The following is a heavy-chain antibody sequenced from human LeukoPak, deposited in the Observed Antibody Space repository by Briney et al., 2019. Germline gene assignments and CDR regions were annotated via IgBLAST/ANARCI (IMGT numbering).Heavy chain of an antibody. D-gene: IGHD2-2*01. CDR2: IYYSGST. CDR3: ALLGYCSSASCRFDY. V-gene: IGHV4-39*01. J-gene: IGHJ4*02. Sequence: SETLSLTCTVSGGSISSSSYYWGWIRQPPGKGLEWIGSIYYSGSTYYNPSLKSRVTISVDTSKNQFSLKLSSVTAADTAVYYCALLGYCSSASCRFDYWGQGTLVTVSS. CDR1: GGSISSSSYY.